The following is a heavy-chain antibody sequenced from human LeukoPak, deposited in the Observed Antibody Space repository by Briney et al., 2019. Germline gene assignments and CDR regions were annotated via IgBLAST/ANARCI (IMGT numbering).Heavy chain of an antibody. Sequence: PGGSLRLSCAASGFTVSSNYMSWVRQAPGKGLEWVSAIGTAGDTYYPGSVKGRFTISRENAKNSLYLQMNSLRAEDTAVYYCARVLSRAAGSVYYYYYGMDVWGQGTTVTVSS. CDR2: IGTAGDT. J-gene: IGHJ6*02. CDR1: GFTVSSNY. CDR3: ARVLSRAAGSVYYYYYGMDV. V-gene: IGHV3-13*01. D-gene: IGHD6-13*01.